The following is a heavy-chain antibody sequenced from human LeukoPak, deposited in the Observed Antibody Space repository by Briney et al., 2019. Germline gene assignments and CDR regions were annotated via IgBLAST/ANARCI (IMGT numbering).Heavy chain of an antibody. D-gene: IGHD3-22*01. CDR1: GYTFTGYY. CDR2: INPNSGGT. Sequence: GASVKVSCKASGYTFTGYYMHWVRQAPGQGLEWMGRINPNSGGTNYAQKFQGRVTMTRDTSISTAYMELSRLRSDDTAVYYCARAGYYYDSSGYYYVGVDYWAQGTLVTVSS. V-gene: IGHV1-2*06. CDR3: ARAGYYYDSSGYYYVGVDY. J-gene: IGHJ4*02.